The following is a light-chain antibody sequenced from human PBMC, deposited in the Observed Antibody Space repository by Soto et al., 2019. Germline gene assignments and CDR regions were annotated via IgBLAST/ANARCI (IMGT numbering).Light chain of an antibody. J-gene: IGKJ4*01. CDR2: DAS. Sequence: DIVLTQSPATLSLSPGDRVTLSCRASQTISGCLAWYQQKPGKAPKILIYDASKRTTGVPARFSGSGSGTDFTLTISSLEPEDFAVYYCQQRGNWPLTFGGGTKVEI. V-gene: IGKV3-11*01. CDR1: QTISGC. CDR3: QQRGNWPLT.